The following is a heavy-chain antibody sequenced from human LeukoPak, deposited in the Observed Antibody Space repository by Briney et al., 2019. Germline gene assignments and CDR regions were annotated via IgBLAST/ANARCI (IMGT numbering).Heavy chain of an antibody. CDR3: ARANNWNYALGY. CDR1: VDTFIRYG. CDR2: ISTGNGNT. Sequence: ASVKVSCNASVDTFIRYGISWVRQAPGQGLEWMGWISTGNGNTNYGQKFQGRVTMTTDTSTGTAYMELRSLRSDDTAMYYCARANNWNYALGYWGQGTLVTVSS. V-gene: IGHV1-18*01. J-gene: IGHJ4*02. D-gene: IGHD1-7*01.